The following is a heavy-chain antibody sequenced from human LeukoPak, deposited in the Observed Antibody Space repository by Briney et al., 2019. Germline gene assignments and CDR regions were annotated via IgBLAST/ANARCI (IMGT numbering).Heavy chain of an antibody. CDR1: GFTFNNYA. D-gene: IGHD3-9*01. CDR2: IGFGDDSA. V-gene: IGHV3-23*01. Sequence: PGGSLRLSCAASGFTFNNYAMSWVRQAPGKGLEWVCTIGFGDDSAYYADSVKGRFTISRDNSKNTLYLQMNYLRAEDTAVYYCAKDPTSVGGRHDWLLDSWGQGTLVTVSP. J-gene: IGHJ5*02. CDR3: AKDPTSVGGRHDWLLDS.